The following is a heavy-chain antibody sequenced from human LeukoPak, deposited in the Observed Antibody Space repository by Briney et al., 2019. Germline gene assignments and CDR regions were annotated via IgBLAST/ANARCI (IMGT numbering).Heavy chain of an antibody. CDR3: ARGYYYDSSGYYYFDY. CDR1: GFTFSSYG. CDR2: IYSGGRT. D-gene: IGHD3-22*01. J-gene: IGHJ4*02. Sequence: GGSLRLSCAASGFTFSSYGMHWVRQAPGKGLEWVSVIYSGGRTFYADSVKGRFTISRDNSKNTLYLQMNSLRAEDTAVYYCARGYYYDSSGYYYFDYWGQGTLVTVSS. V-gene: IGHV3-NL1*01.